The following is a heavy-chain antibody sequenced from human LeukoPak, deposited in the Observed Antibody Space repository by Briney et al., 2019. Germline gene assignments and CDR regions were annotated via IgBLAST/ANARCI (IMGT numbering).Heavy chain of an antibody. V-gene: IGHV3-48*01. CDR2: VGAIGSSTI. J-gene: IGHJ3*02. CDR1: GFTFSSYS. Sequence: GGSLRLSCAASGFTFSSYSMNWVRQAPGKGLEWVSYVGAIGSSTISHADSVMGRFTISRDNAKNSVFLQMNSLRAEDTAVYYCARDLHYAFDIWGQGTMATVSS. CDR3: ARDLHYAFDI.